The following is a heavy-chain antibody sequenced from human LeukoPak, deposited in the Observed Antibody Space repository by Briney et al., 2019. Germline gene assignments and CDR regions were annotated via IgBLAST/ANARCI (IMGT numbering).Heavy chain of an antibody. CDR1: GGSISSSSYY. CDR3: ARAHSYYDSSEPFDY. V-gene: IGHV4-39*07. J-gene: IGHJ4*02. D-gene: IGHD3-22*01. CDR2: IYYSGST. Sequence: SETLSLTCTVSGGSISSSSYYWGWIRQPPGKGLEWIGSIYYSGSTYYNPSLKSRVTISVDTSKNQFSLKLNSVTAADTAVYYCARAHSYYDSSEPFDYWGQGTLVTVSS.